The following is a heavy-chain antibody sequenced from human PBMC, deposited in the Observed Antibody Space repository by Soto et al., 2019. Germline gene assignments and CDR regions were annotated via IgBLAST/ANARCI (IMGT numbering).Heavy chain of an antibody. Sequence: QVQLVQSGAEVKKPGSSVKVSCKASGGTFSSYTISWVRQAPGQGLEWMGRIIPILVIANYAQKFQGRVTITADKSTSTAYMELSSLRSEDTAVYYCARVGCSGGSCYPDHAFDIWGQGTMVTVSS. CDR3: ARVGCSGGSCYPDHAFDI. V-gene: IGHV1-69*02. D-gene: IGHD2-15*01. CDR2: IIPILVIA. J-gene: IGHJ3*02. CDR1: GGTFSSYT.